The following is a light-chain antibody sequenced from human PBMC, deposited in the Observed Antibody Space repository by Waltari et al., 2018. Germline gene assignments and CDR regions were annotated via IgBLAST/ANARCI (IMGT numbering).Light chain of an antibody. CDR1: QAVSSW. V-gene: IGKV1-12*01. Sequence: DVQLTQSPSSVSTSVGDRVTITCRASQAVSSWLAWYQQKPGKAPKLLIYGVSKLQGGVPSRFSGSGSGTDFTLTISSLQPGDSATYYCQQANTFPPSFGGGTKVEIK. CDR3: QQANTFPPS. J-gene: IGKJ4*01. CDR2: GVS.